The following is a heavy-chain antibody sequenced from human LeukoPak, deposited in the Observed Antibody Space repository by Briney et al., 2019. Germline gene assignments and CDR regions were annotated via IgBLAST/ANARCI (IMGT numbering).Heavy chain of an antibody. J-gene: IGHJ4*02. V-gene: IGHV5-51*01. CDR1: GYSFISYW. CDR2: IHPGNSET. D-gene: IGHD5-18*01. CDR3: AIHNNYAFED. Sequence: GESLKISCEASGYSFISYWIGWVRQMPGKGLEWVAVIHPGNSETRYSPSFQGQLSISADKSISTAFLQWSSLKASDTAMYCCAIHNNYAFEDLGQGTLVAVSS.